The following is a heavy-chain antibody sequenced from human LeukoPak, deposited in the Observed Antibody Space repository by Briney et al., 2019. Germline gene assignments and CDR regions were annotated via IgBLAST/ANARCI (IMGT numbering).Heavy chain of an antibody. J-gene: IGHJ4*02. V-gene: IGHV3-15*01. D-gene: IGHD2-15*01. Sequence: PGGSLRLSCAASGFTFSNAWMSWVRQAPGKGLEWVGRIKSKTDGGTTDYAAPVKGRFTISRDDSKNTLYLQMNSLKTEDTAVYYCTILYCSGGSCYRGPHDYWGQGTLVTVSS. CDR2: IKSKTDGGTT. CDR1: GFTFSNAW. CDR3: TILYCSGGSCYRGPHDY.